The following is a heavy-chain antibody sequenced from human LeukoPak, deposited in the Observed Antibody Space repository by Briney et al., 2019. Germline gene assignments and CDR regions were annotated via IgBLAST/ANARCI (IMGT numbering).Heavy chain of an antibody. J-gene: IGHJ5*02. CDR1: GYTFTSYD. V-gene: IGHV1-8*01. D-gene: IGHD3-3*01. CDR3: ARGRGSVYYDFWSGSERKWFDP. Sequence: GASVKVSCKASGYTFTSYDINWVRQATGQGLEWMGWMNPNSGNTGYAQKFQGRVTMTRNTSISTAYMELSSLRSEDTAVYYCARGRGSVYYDFWSGSERKWFDPWGQGTLVTVSS. CDR2: MNPNSGNT.